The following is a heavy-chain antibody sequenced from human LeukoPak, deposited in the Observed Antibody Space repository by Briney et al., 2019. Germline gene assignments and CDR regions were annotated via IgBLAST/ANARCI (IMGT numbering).Heavy chain of an antibody. D-gene: IGHD2-2*02. J-gene: IGHJ5*02. V-gene: IGHV4-4*02. CDR3: AKGDIPNWFDP. CDR2: IFHSGST. CDR1: GGSICSQNW. Sequence: SETLSLTCAVSGGSICSQNWWSWVRQPPGKGLEWIGEIFHSGSTHYNPSLKSRVTISVDKSKNQFSLNLSSVTAADTAVYYCAKGDIPNWFDPWGQGTLVTVSS.